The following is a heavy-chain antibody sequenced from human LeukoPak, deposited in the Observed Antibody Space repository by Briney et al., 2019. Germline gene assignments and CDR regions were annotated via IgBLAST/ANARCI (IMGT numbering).Heavy chain of an antibody. CDR3: VRGVPVTPGIDY. Sequence: GGSLRLSCAASGLPFSSYTMNWVRQAPGKGLVWVSQICTDETTIRNADSVKGRFTISRDNAKNTLYLQMSSLRVEDTAVYYCVRGVPVTPGIDYWGQGTLVTVSS. CDR2: ICTDETTI. CDR1: GLPFSSYT. J-gene: IGHJ4*02. V-gene: IGHV3-74*01. D-gene: IGHD2-2*01.